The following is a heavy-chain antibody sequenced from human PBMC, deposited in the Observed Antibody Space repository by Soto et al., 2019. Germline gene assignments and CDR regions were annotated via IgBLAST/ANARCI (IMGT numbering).Heavy chain of an antibody. Sequence: QVHLVESGGGVAQPGRSLRLSCAASGFNFSTHGMHWVRQAPGKGLEWVAGIWYDGSNKYYRDSVKGRFTISRDNSKNTVSLQMSSLRGDDTAVYFCARKGDSAAFDYWGQGTLVTVSS. J-gene: IGHJ4*02. CDR2: IWYDGSNK. V-gene: IGHV3-33*01. CDR1: GFNFSTHG. CDR3: ARKGDSAAFDY. D-gene: IGHD2-21*02.